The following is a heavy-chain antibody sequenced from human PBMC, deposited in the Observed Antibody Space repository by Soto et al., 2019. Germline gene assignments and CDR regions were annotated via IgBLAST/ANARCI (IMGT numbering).Heavy chain of an antibody. CDR1: GGSISSYY. J-gene: IGHJ5*02. CDR2: ISTSGST. V-gene: IGHV4-4*07. D-gene: IGHD6-6*01. Sequence: SETLSLTCTVSGGSISSYYWSWIRQPAGKGLEWIGRISTSGSTNYNRSLKSRVTLSVDTSKNQFSLKLRSVTAADTAVYYCARDLYSSSSYWFDLWGQGSLVTVSS. CDR3: ARDLYSSSSYWFDL.